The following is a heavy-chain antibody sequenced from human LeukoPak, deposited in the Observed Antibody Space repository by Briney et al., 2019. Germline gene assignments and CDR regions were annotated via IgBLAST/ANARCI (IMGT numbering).Heavy chain of an antibody. Sequence: ASVKVSCKASGYTFTSYDISWVRQAPGQGLEWMGWISAYNGNTNYAQKLQGRVTMTTDTSTSTAYMELRSLRSDDTAVYYCARHFPGYCSSTSCSSRGADYWGQGTLVTVSS. CDR1: GYTFTSYD. D-gene: IGHD2-2*01. J-gene: IGHJ4*02. CDR2: ISAYNGNT. V-gene: IGHV1-18*01. CDR3: ARHFPGYCSSTSCSSRGADY.